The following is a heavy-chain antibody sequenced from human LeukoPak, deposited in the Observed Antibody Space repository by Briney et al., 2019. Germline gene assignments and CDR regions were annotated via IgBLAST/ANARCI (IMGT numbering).Heavy chain of an antibody. V-gene: IGHV3-30*18. CDR1: GFTFSSYG. D-gene: IGHD5-18*01. J-gene: IGHJ4*02. CDR3: AKEGYSYFFDY. Sequence: SLRLSCAASGFTFSSYGMHWVRQAPGKGLEWVAVISYDGSNKYYADSVKGRFTISRDNSKNTLYLQMNSLRAEDTAVYYCAKEGYSYFFDYWGQGTLVTVSS. CDR2: ISYDGSNK.